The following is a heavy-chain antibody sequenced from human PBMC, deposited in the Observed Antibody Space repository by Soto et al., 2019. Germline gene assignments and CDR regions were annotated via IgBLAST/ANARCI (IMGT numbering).Heavy chain of an antibody. CDR1: GYTFTSYG. D-gene: IGHD3-3*01. J-gene: IGHJ6*02. Sequence: ASEKVSCKASGYTFTSYGISWVRQAPGQGLEWMGWISAYNGNTNYAQKLQGRVTMTTDTSTSTAYMELRSLRSDDTAVYYCARSELRFLEWPKAYGMDVWGQGTTVTVS. CDR2: ISAYNGNT. V-gene: IGHV1-18*04. CDR3: ARSELRFLEWPKAYGMDV.